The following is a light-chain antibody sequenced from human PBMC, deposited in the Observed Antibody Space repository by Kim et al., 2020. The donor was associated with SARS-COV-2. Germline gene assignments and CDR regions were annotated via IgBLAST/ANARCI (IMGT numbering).Light chain of an antibody. CDR1: QGINTY. CDR3: QHYVRFPYT. Sequence: DIQMTQSPSTLSASVGDRVTITCRASQGINTYLAWYQQRPGKAPKLLIYLASTLESGVPPRFSGSGFGTEFTLTINSLQPDGFATYYCQHYVRFPYTFGQGTKLEI. J-gene: IGKJ2*01. CDR2: LAS. V-gene: IGKV1-5*03.